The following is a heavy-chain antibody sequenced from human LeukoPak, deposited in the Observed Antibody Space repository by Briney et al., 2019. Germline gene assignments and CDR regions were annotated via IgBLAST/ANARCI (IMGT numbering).Heavy chain of an antibody. CDR2: IHYSGST. V-gene: IGHV4-59*01. CDR1: GASISDYY. J-gene: IGHJ4*02. D-gene: IGHD5-18*01. Sequence: SETLSLTCTVSGASISDYYWSWIRQSPGKGLEWIGYIHYSGSTNYNPSLKSRVTISVDTSKNQFSLKLSSVTAADTAVYYCARGDSYGSPWFNYWGQGTLVTVSS. CDR3: ARGDSYGSPWFNY.